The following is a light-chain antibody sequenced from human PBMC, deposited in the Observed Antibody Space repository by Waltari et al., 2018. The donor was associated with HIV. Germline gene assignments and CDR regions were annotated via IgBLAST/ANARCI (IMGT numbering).Light chain of an antibody. Sequence: SSELTQDPAVSVAFGQTIKPTCQGDNHRTYYASWYQQKPGQTPVLVSYGKNRRPSEIPDRFSSSASRNTASLIITGAQAEDEAEYYCKTRDRSGNLYVFGTGTTVTVL. V-gene: IGLV3-19*01. CDR3: KTRDRSGNLYV. J-gene: IGLJ1*01. CDR2: GKN. CDR1: NHRTYY.